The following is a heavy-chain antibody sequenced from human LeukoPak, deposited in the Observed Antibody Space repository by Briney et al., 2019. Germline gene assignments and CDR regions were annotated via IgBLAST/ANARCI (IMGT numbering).Heavy chain of an antibody. V-gene: IGHV4-59*01. D-gene: IGHD6-13*01. CDR3: ARGGQLADAFDI. J-gene: IGHJ3*02. CDR2: IYYSGST. CDR1: GGSISSYY. Sequence: SETLSLTCTVSGGSISSYYWSWIRQPPGKGLEWIGDIYYSGSTNYNPSLKSRVTISVDTSKNQFSLKLSSVTAADTAVYYCARGGQLADAFDIWGQGTMVNVSS.